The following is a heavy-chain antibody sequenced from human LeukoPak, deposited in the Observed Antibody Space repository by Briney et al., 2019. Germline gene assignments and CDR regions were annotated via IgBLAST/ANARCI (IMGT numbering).Heavy chain of an antibody. J-gene: IGHJ6*02. CDR1: GFTFSTYA. Sequence: GGSLRLSCAASGFTFSTYAMHWVRQAPGKGLEWVAVISYDGSNIYYADSVKGRFTISRDHSKNTLYPQMNSLRAEDTAVYYCAQDSYSQVSYYYYYGMDVWGQGTTVTVSS. V-gene: IGHV3-30*18. CDR3: AQDSYSQVSYYYYYGMDV. D-gene: IGHD2-21*01. CDR2: ISYDGSNI.